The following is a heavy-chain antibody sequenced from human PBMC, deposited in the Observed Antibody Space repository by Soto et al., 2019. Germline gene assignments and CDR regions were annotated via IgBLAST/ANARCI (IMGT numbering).Heavy chain of an antibody. Sequence: EVQLVESGGGLVQPGGSLRLSCAASGFTFSSYSMNWVRQAPGKGLEWVSYISSSSSTIYYADSVKGRFTISRDNAKNSLYLQMNSLRAEDTAVYYCARTCSSTSCYDFAFDIWGQGTMVTVSS. J-gene: IGHJ3*02. V-gene: IGHV3-48*01. D-gene: IGHD2-2*01. CDR1: GFTFSSYS. CDR2: ISSSSSTI. CDR3: ARTCSSTSCYDFAFDI.